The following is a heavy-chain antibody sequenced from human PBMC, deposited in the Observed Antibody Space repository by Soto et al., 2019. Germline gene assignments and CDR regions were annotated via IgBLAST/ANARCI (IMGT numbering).Heavy chain of an antibody. J-gene: IGHJ1*01. CDR1: GFTFSSYG. CDR2: ISYDGSNK. Sequence: QVQLVESGGGVVQPGRSLRLSCAASGFTFSSYGMHWVRQAPGKGLEWVAVISYDGSNKYYADSVKGRFTISRDNSKNTLYLQMNSLRAEDTAVYYCAKGWRDLEYSSGWYLTDHGYFQHWGQDTLVTVSS. V-gene: IGHV3-30*18. CDR3: AKGWRDLEYSSGWYLTDHGYFQH. D-gene: IGHD6-19*01.